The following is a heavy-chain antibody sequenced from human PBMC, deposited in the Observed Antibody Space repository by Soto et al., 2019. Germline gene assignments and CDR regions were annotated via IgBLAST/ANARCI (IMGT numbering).Heavy chain of an antibody. D-gene: IGHD3-3*01. CDR2: ISWNSGSI. CDR3: AKGYDFWSGYHPPSCFYP. Sequence: EVQLVESGGGLVQPGRSLRLSCAASGFTFDDYSMHWVRQAPGKGLEWVSGISWNSGSIGYADSVKGRFTISRDNAKNSLYLQMNSLRAEDTALYYCAKGYDFWSGYHPPSCFYPWGQGTLVTVSS. J-gene: IGHJ5*02. V-gene: IGHV3-9*01. CDR1: GFTFDDYS.